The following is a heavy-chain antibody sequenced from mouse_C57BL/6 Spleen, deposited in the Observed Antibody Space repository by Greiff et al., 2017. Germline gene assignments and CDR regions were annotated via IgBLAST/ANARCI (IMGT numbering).Heavy chain of an antibody. Sequence: VQLQQPGTELVKPGASVKMSCKASGYTFTSYWMHWVKQRPGQGLEWIGNINPSNGGTNYNEKFKSKATLTVDKSSSTAYMQLSSLTSEDSAVYYCARDWGGNPYAKDGWGQGTSVTVST. CDR2: INPSNGGT. CDR1: GYTFTSYW. D-gene: IGHD1-1*02. CDR3: ARDWGGNPYAKDG. V-gene: IGHV1-53*01. J-gene: IGHJ4*01.